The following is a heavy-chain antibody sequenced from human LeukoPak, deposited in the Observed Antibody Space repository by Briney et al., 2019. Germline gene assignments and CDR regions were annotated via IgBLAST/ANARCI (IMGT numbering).Heavy chain of an antibody. CDR1: GGSFSGYY. CDR2: IYYSGST. CDR3: ARVGPSDYFDY. J-gene: IGHJ4*02. D-gene: IGHD3/OR15-3a*01. Sequence: SETLSLTCAVYGGSFSGYYWSWIRQPPGKGLEWIGYIYYSGSTNYNPSLKSRVTISVDTSKNQFSLKLSSVTAADTAVYYCARVGPSDYFDYWGQGTLVTVSS. V-gene: IGHV4-59*01.